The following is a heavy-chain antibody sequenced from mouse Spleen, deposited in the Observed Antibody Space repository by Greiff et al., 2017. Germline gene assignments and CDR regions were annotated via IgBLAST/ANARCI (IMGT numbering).Heavy chain of an antibody. J-gene: IGHJ2*01. CDR3: VYYDGSYYFDY. D-gene: IGHD1-1*01. CDR2: IYPSDSET. CDR1: GYTFTSYW. Sequence: QVQLQQPGAELVRPGSSVKLSCKASGYTFTSYWMDWVKQRPGQGLEWIGNIYPSDSETHYNQKFKDKATLTVDKSSSTAYMQLSSLTSEDSAVYYCVYYDGSYYFDYWGQGTTLTVSS. V-gene: IGHV1-61*01.